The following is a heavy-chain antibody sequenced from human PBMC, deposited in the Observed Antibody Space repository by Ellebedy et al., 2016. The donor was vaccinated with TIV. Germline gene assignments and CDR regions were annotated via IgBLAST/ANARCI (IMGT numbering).Heavy chain of an antibody. Sequence: PGGSLRLSCKGSGYSFTSYWIGRVRQMPGKGLEWMGTFYPGDSDTRYSPSFQGQVTISADKSISTAYLQWSSLKASDTAMYYFARAFTTPTHGYGYWGQGTLVTVSS. D-gene: IGHD3-22*01. CDR1: GYSFTSYW. CDR2: FYPGDSDT. V-gene: IGHV5-51*01. J-gene: IGHJ4*02. CDR3: ARAFTTPTHGYGY.